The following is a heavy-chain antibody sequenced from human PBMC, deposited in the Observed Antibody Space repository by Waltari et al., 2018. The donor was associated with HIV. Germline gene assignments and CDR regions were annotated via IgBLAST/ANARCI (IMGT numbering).Heavy chain of an antibody. D-gene: IGHD3-3*01. CDR2: IIPIFGTA. CDR1: GGTFTSYA. Sequence: QVQLVQSGAEVKKPGPSVKVSCKASGGTFTSYAISWVRQAPGQGLEWMGGIIPIFGTANYAQKFQGRVTITADKSTSTAYMELSSLRSEDTAVYYCARNHGGDFWSGYLNWRGFDPWGQGTLVTVSS. CDR3: ARNHGGDFWSGYLNWRGFDP. V-gene: IGHV1-69*06. J-gene: IGHJ5*02.